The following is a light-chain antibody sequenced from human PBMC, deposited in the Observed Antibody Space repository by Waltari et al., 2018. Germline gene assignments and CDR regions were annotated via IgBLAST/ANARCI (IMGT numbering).Light chain of an antibody. J-gene: IGLJ2*01. CDR1: SSDVGGYNY. V-gene: IGLV2-14*01. CDR3: SSYTSSSTYVV. CDR2: DVS. Sequence: QSALTQPASVSGSPGQSITIPCTGTSSDVGGYNYASWYQQHPGKAPKLMIYDVSKRPSGVSNRFSGSKSGNTASLTISGLQAEDEADYYCSSYTSSSTYVVFGGGTKLTVL.